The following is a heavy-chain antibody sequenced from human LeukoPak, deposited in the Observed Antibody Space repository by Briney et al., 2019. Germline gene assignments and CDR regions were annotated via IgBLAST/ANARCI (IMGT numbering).Heavy chain of an antibody. D-gene: IGHD3-16*01. J-gene: IGHJ6*04. CDR2: ISAYNGNT. V-gene: IGHV1-18*01. CDR1: GYTFTSYG. CDR3: ARSPLGGFVDV. Sequence: ASVKVSCKASGYTFTSYGISWVRQAPGQGLEWMGWISAYNGNTNYAQKFQGRVTITADESTSTAYMELSSLRSEDTAVYYCARSPLGGFVDVWGKGTTVTISS.